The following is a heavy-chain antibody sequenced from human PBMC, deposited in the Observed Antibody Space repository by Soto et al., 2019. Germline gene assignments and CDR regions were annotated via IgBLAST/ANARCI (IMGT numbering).Heavy chain of an antibody. Sequence: EVQLVESGGGLVQPGRSLRLSCAASGFTFDDYALHWVRQAAGKGLEWVSGISRDSRTIGYADSVKGRFTISRDNAKNSLYLQMNSLRAEDTALYYCVKDMARCSDDTCYPFDHWCQGTMVTVSS. V-gene: IGHV3-9*01. CDR2: ISRDSRTI. CDR3: VKDMARCSDDTCYPFDH. D-gene: IGHD2-15*01. CDR1: GFTFDDYA. J-gene: IGHJ4*02.